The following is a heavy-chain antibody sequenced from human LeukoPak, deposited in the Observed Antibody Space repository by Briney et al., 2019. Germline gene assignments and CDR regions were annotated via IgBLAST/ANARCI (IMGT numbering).Heavy chain of an antibody. CDR3: AKDLSADSGRIDY. V-gene: IGHV3-9*01. J-gene: IGHJ4*02. CDR2: ISWNSGSI. Sequence: GRSLRLSCAASGLTFDDYAMHWVRQAPGKCLESVSGISWNSGSIGYADSVKGRFTISRDNAKNSLYLQMNSLRAEDTALYYCAKDLSADSGRIDYWGQGTLVTVSS. D-gene: IGHD6-19*01. CDR1: GLTFDDYA.